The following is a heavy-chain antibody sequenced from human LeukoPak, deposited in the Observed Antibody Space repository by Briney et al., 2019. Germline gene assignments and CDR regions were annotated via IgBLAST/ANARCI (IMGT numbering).Heavy chain of an antibody. V-gene: IGHV3-74*01. CDR3: ARRLLSGGFDC. D-gene: IGHD3-10*01. CDR1: GFTFSSYA. Sequence: PGGSLRLSCAASGFTFSSYAMSWVRQAPGKGLVWVSRISTDGSSTSYADSVKGRFTISRDNAKNTLYLQMNSLRAEDTAVYYCARRLLSGGFDCWGQGTLVTVSS. CDR2: ISTDGSST. J-gene: IGHJ4*02.